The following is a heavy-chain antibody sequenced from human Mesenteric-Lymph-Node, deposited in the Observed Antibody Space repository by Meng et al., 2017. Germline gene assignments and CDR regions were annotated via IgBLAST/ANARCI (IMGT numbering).Heavy chain of an antibody. CDR1: GFTFSSYA. D-gene: IGHD2/OR15-2a*01. J-gene: IGHJ4*02. Sequence: GESLKISCAASGFTFSSYAMHWVRQAPGKGLEWVAVISYDGSNKYYADSVKGRFTISRDNSKNTLYLQMNSLRAEDTAVYYCARDNDGNSQFSQFDYWGQGTLVTVSS. V-gene: IGHV3-30*01. CDR2: ISYDGSNK. CDR3: ARDNDGNSQFSQFDY.